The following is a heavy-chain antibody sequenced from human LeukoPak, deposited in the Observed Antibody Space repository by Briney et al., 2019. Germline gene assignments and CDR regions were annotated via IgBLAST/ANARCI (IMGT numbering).Heavy chain of an antibody. CDR3: ARGGYSGYGPIDY. V-gene: IGHV1-69*05. CDR1: GGTFSSYA. CDR2: IIPIFGTA. Sequence: ASVKVSCKASGGTFSSYAISWVRQAPGQGLEWMGGIIPIFGTANYAQKFQGRVTITTDESTSTAYMELSSLRSEDTAVYYCARGGYSGYGPIDYWGQGTLVTVSS. D-gene: IGHD5-12*01. J-gene: IGHJ4*02.